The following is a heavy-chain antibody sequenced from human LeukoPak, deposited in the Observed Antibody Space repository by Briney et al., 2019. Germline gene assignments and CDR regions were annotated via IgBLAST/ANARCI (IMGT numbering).Heavy chain of an antibody. D-gene: IGHD4-17*01. CDR2: ISGSGGNT. V-gene: IGHV3-23*01. CDR1: GFTFSSYA. CDR3: TLSLTTVVTM. J-gene: IGHJ4*02. Sequence: GGSLRLSCAGSGFTFSSYAMTWVRQAPGKGLEWVSAISGSGGNTYYADSVKGRFTISRDNSKNTLYLQMNSLRAEGTAIYYCTLSLTTVVTMWGQGTLVTVSS.